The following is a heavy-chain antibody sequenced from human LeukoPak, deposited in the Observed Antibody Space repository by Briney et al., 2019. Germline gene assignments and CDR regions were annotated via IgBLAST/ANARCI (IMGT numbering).Heavy chain of an antibody. Sequence: ASVKVSCKASGYTFTSYYMHWVRQAPGQGLEWMGIINPSGGSTSYAQKFQGRVTMTRDTSTSTAYMELSSLRSEDTAVYYCARPPSIGGSYYYYGMDVWGQGTTVTVSS. D-gene: IGHD3-10*01. CDR1: GYTFTSYY. CDR2: INPSGGST. J-gene: IGHJ6*02. V-gene: IGHV1-46*01. CDR3: ARPPSIGGSYYYYGMDV.